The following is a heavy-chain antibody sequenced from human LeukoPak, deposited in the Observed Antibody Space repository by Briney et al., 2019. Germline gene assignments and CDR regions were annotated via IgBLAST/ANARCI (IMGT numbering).Heavy chain of an antibody. CDR2: ISSSSNYI. CDR1: GFTFSLYN. Sequence: GGSLRLSCAASGFTFSLYNMNWVRQAPGKGLEWVSSISSSSNYIYYADSVKGRFTISRDNAKNSVYLEMNSLRAEDTAVYYCARGQGTVTTHWGQGTLVTVSS. D-gene: IGHD4-17*01. J-gene: IGHJ4*02. CDR3: ARGQGTVTTH. V-gene: IGHV3-21*01.